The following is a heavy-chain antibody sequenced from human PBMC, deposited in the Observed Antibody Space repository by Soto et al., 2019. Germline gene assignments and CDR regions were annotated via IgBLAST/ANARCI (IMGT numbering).Heavy chain of an antibody. V-gene: IGHV1-69*13. CDR3: ARSQDSSGYWNNCFDP. D-gene: IGHD3-22*01. J-gene: IGHJ5*02. CDR1: GGTFSTYT. CDR2: IIPLFGTA. Sequence: SVKVSCKASGGTFSTYTMTWVRQAPGQGLEWMGGIIPLFGTANYAQKFQGRVTITADESTSTVYMELSSLRSEDTAVYYCARSQDSSGYWNNCFDPWGQGTLVTV.